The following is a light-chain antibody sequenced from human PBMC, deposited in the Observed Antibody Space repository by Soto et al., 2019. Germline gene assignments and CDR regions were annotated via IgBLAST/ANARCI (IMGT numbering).Light chain of an antibody. CDR3: QQYIRWPLT. J-gene: IGKJ4*01. CDR1: QDVSSE. V-gene: IGKV3D-15*01. Sequence: MTQSPSTLSASVGDRVTLSCRTSQDVSSELAWYQQKPGQPPSLLIYDASTRATGTPARFSGSGSGTEFTLAVSSLQSEDYALYFCQQYIRWPLTFGGGTKVDI. CDR2: DAS.